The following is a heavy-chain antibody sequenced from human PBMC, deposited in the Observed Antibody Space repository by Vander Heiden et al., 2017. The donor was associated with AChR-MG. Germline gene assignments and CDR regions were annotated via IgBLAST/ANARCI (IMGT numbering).Heavy chain of an antibody. J-gene: IGHJ4*02. CDR1: GFTFSDYY. CDR2: ISSSGYTI. D-gene: IGHD1-1*01. V-gene: IGHV3-11*01. Sequence: QVQLVESGGGLVKPGGSLRLSCAASGFTFSDYYINWIRQGPGKGVGLVSYISSSGYTILYADSVKGRFTISRDNAKSSLYLQMNSLRAEDTAVYYCVRMNTHWRYFDYWGQGTLVTVSS. CDR3: VRMNTHWRYFDY.